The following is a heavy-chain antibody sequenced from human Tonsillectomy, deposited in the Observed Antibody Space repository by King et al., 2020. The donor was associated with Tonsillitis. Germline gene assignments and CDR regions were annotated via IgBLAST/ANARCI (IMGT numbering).Heavy chain of an antibody. CDR2: ISWNSDNI. D-gene: IGHD1-26*01. J-gene: IGHJ6*03. V-gene: IGHV3-9*01. CDR3: AKLAGSGSSFHYFYSYMDV. CDR1: GFTFDDYA. Sequence: VQLVESGGGLVQPGRSLRLSCAASGFTFDDYAMHWVRQSPGKGLEWVSGISWNSDNIDYADSVKGRFTISRDNAKNSLYLQMNSLRAEDTAVYYCAKLAGSGSSFHYFYSYMDVWGKGTTVTVSS.